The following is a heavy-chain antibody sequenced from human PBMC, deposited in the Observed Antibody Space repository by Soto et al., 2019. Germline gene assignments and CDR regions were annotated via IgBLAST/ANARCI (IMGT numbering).Heavy chain of an antibody. CDR1: GYTFTNYA. Sequence: QVQLVQSGAEVKKPGASVKVSCKASGYTFTNYAFSWVRQAPGQGLEWMGWITAYNGNTNNPQNLQGRVTMTTNTSTRTAYMELRSLRSDDTAVYYCARDLAAAGPFDCWGQGTLVTVSS. D-gene: IGHD6-13*01. V-gene: IGHV1-18*01. CDR3: ARDLAAAGPFDC. CDR2: ITAYNGNT. J-gene: IGHJ4*02.